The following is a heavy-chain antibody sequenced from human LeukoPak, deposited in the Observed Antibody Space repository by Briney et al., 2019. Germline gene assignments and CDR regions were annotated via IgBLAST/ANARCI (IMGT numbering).Heavy chain of an antibody. CDR2: IWYDGSNK. CDR3: AREYGSGSYEHVGFDY. Sequence: GRSLRLSCAASGFTFSSYAMHWVRQAPGKGLEWVAVIWYDGSNKHYADSVKGRFTISRDNSKNTLYLQMNSLRAEDTAVYYCAREYGSGSYEHVGFDYWGQGTLVTVSS. V-gene: IGHV3-33*08. J-gene: IGHJ4*02. CDR1: GFTFSSYA. D-gene: IGHD3-10*01.